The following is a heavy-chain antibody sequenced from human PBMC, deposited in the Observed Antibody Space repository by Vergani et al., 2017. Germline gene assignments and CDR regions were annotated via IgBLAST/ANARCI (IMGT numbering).Heavy chain of an antibody. CDR1: GFTFSSYA. J-gene: IGHJ6*02. D-gene: IGHD2-15*01. Sequence: EVQLVESGGGLVQPGGSLRLSCSASGFTFSSYAMHWVRQAPGKGLEYVSAISSNGGSTYYADSVKGRFTIARDNSKKTLYLQMSSLRAEDTAVYYCANSIVVVVAAMEPYYYGMDVWGQGTTVTVSS. CDR3: ANSIVVVVAAMEPYYYGMDV. V-gene: IGHV3-64D*06. CDR2: ISSNGGST.